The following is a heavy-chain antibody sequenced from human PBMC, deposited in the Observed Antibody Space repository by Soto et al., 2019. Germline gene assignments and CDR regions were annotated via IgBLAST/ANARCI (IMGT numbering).Heavy chain of an antibody. D-gene: IGHD1-7*01. Sequence: SETLSLTCTVSGGSISSYYWSWIRQPAGKGLEWIGRIYTSGSTNYNPSLKSRVTMSVDTSKNQFSLKLSSVTAADTAVYYCARHFMEDWNYETNWFDPWGQGTLVTVSS. CDR3: ARHFMEDWNYETNWFDP. CDR2: IYTSGST. V-gene: IGHV4-4*07. CDR1: GGSISSYY. J-gene: IGHJ5*02.